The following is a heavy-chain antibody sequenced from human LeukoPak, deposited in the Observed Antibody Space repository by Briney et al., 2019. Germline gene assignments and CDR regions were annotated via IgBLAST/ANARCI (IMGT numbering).Heavy chain of an antibody. D-gene: IGHD2-2*01. CDR2: INPNSGGT. J-gene: IGHJ3*02. CDR3: AREDCSSTSCYAFDI. Sequence: GASVKVSCKASGYTFTGYYMHWVRQAPGQGLEWMGWINPNSGGTNYAQKFQGRVTMTRDTSISTAYMELSRLGSDDTAVYYCAREDCSSTSCYAFDIWGQGTMVTVSS. CDR1: GYTFTGYY. V-gene: IGHV1-2*02.